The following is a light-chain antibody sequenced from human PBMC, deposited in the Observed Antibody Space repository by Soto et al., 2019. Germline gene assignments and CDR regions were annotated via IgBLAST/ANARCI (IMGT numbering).Light chain of an antibody. CDR3: QQSYSTPLT. V-gene: IGKV3-11*01. CDR2: DAS. Sequence: EIVLTQSPATLSLSPGERATLSCRASQSVSIYLAWYQQKSGQAPRLLIYDASNRATGIPARFSGSGSGTDFTLTISSLQPEDFATYYCQQSYSTPLTFGGGTKVDIK. J-gene: IGKJ4*01. CDR1: QSVSIY.